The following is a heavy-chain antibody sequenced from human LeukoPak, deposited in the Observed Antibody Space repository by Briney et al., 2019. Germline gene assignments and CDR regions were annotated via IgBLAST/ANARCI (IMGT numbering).Heavy chain of an antibody. V-gene: IGHV4-39*01. CDR1: GGSISSSSYY. CDR2: IYYSGST. D-gene: IGHD1-26*01. CDR3: ASNHIAGAPDAFDI. J-gene: IGHJ3*02. Sequence: SETLSLTCTVSGGSISSSSYYWGWIRQHPGKGLEWIGSIYYSGSTYYNPSLKSRVTISVDTSKNQFSLKLSSVTAADTAVYYCASNHIAGAPDAFDIWGQGTMVTVSS.